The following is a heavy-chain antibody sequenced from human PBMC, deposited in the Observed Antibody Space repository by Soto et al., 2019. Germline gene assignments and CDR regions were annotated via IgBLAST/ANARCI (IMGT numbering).Heavy chain of an antibody. D-gene: IGHD1-1*01. CDR2: ISAHNGNT. J-gene: IGHJ4*02. V-gene: IGHV1-18*01. Sequence: QGHLVLSGAEVMKPGASVKVSCKGSGYGFTTYGITWVRQAPGQGLEWMAWISAHNGNTNYAQKLQGRVTVTRDTSTSTAYMELRSLRYDDTAVYYCARGRYGDYWGQGALVPVSS. CDR1: GYGFTTYG. CDR3: ARGRYGDY.